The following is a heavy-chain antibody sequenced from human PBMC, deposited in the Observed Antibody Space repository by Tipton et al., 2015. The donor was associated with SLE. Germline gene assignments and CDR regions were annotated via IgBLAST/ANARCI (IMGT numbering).Heavy chain of an antibody. D-gene: IGHD7-27*01. V-gene: IGHV4-38-2*02. CDR2: IYRSGST. J-gene: IGHJ4*02. Sequence: TLSLTCTIYRGSLSGYHWNWIRQTPEKGLEWIGSIYRSGSTYYNPSLKSRVTISVDTSKNQFSLKLSSATAADTAVYYCARDPRLNWDYGTYFDYWGQGTLVTVSS. CDR1: RGSLSGYH. CDR3: ARDPRLNWDYGTYFDY.